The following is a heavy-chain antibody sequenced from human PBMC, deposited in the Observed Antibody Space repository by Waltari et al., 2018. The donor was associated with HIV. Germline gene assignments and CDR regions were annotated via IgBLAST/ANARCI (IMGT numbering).Heavy chain of an antibody. J-gene: IGHJ4*02. V-gene: IGHV3-23*01. D-gene: IGHD3-22*01. Sequence: EVKLLESGGNLVQSGGSLRLSCEASGFIFSSYAIGWVRQAPGKGLEWVSVSIVSGGSKYYHKSGRGRFSISRDKSKNTLYLQMDSVRAEDTAVYYVVKGGDFDSRKYYFDSWGQGTLVTVSS. CDR3: VKGGDFDSRKYYFDS. CDR1: GFIFSSYA. CDR2: SIVSGGSK.